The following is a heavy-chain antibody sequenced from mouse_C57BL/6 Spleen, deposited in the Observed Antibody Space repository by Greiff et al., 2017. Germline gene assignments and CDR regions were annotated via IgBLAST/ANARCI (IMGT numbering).Heavy chain of an antibody. CDR3: ARGEYPYAMDY. Sequence: VQLQQPGAELVKPGASVTLSCKASGYTFTSYWMHWVKQRPGQGLEWIGMIHPNSGSNNYNEKFKSKATLTVDKSSSTAYMQLSSLTSEDSAVYCSARGEYPYAMDYWGQGTSVTVSS. CDR2: IHPNSGSN. V-gene: IGHV1-64*01. CDR1: GYTFTSYW. J-gene: IGHJ4*01. D-gene: IGHD5-1*01.